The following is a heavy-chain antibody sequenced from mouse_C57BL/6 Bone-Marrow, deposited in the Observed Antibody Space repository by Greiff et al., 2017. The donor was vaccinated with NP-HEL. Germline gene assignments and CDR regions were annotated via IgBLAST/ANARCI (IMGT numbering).Heavy chain of an antibody. D-gene: IGHD2-2*01. CDR1: GYTFTDYY. CDR2: INPYNGGT. J-gene: IGHJ3*01. CDR3: ARSPMVTTGFAY. V-gene: IGHV1-19*01. Sequence: VQLQQSGPVLVKPGASVKMSCKASGYTFTDYYMNWVKQSHGKSLEWIGVINPYNGGTSYNQKFKGKATLTVDKSSSTAYMELNSLTSEDSAVYYCARSPMVTTGFAYWGQGTLVTVSA.